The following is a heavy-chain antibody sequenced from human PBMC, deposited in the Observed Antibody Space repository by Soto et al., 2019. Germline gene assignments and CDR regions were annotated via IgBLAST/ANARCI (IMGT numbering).Heavy chain of an antibody. V-gene: IGHV1-8*01. CDR1: GYTFTSND. CDR2: INPNSGNT. J-gene: IGHJ4*02. D-gene: IGHD1-26*01. CDR3: ARGLARGRHYVFDS. Sequence: QVQLVQSGAEVKKPGASVKVSCKASGYTFTSNDINWVRQATGQGLEWMGWINPNSGNTGYAQKFQGRVTMTRNPSISTAYMELSSLRSEDTAVYYCARGLARGRHYVFDSWGPGTLVTVSS.